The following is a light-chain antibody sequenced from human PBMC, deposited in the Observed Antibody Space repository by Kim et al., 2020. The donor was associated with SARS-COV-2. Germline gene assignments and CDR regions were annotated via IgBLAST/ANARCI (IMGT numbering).Light chain of an antibody. Sequence: GQSVTISCTGTSSDVGGYNHVSWYQQHPGKAPKVMIYDVTKRPSGVPDRFSGSKSGNTASLTISGLQAEDEADYYCCSFAGTYTWVFGGGTQLTVL. CDR1: SSDVGGYNH. CDR2: DVT. V-gene: IGLV2-11*03. J-gene: IGLJ3*02. CDR3: CSFAGTYTWV.